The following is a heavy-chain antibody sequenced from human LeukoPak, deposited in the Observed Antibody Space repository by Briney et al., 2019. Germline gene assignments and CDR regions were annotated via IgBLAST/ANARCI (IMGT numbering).Heavy chain of an antibody. CDR3: XXXSYSGSYRTDF. D-gene: IGHD1-26*01. J-gene: IGHJ4*02. CDR1: GFTFSSYA. V-gene: IGHV3-23*01. CDR2: ISGSGGTT. Sequence: GGSLRLSCAASGFTFSSYAMSWVRQAPGKGLEWVSAISGSGGTTYYADSVKGRFTISRDNSKNTLYLQMNSLRAEDTAVYYCXXXSYSGSYRTDFWGQGTLVTVSS.